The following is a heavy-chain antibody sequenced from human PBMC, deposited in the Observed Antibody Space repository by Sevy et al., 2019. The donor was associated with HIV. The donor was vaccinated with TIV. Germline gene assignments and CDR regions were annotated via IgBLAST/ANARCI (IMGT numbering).Heavy chain of an antibody. CDR2: INSDGSST. D-gene: IGHD6-6*01. CDR1: GFTFSSYW. J-gene: IGHJ4*02. CDR3: AKDPPGIAARPHYFDY. V-gene: IGHV3-74*01. Sequence: GGSLRLSCAASGFTFSSYWMHWVRQAPGKGLVWVSRINSDGSSTNFADSVKGRFTMSRDNAKNTLYLQMNSLRAEDTAVYYCAKDPPGIAARPHYFDYWGQGTLVTVSS.